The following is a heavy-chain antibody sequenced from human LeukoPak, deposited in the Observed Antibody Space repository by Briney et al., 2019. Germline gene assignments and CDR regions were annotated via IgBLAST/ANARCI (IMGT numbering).Heavy chain of an antibody. J-gene: IGHJ6*02. D-gene: IGHD3-10*01. CDR1: GFTFSNYN. CDR2: ISSTSSYI. V-gene: IGHV3-21*01. Sequence: PGGSLRLSCAASGFTFSNYNFYWVRQAPGKGLEWVSSISSTSSYIYYADSMKGRFTISRDNAKNSLYLQMNSLRAEDTAVYYCARALWSGPVYYGMDVWGQGATVTVSS. CDR3: ARALWSGPVYYGMDV.